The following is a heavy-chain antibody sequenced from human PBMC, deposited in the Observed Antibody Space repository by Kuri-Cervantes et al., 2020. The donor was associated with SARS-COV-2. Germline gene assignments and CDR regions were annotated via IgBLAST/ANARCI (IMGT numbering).Heavy chain of an antibody. J-gene: IGHJ3*02. CDR2: IIPMYDAT. CDR3: ARSVLLWLGEEQDAFDI. D-gene: IGHD3-10*01. Sequence: SVKVSCKASGGTFTNYAITWLRQAPGQGFEWMGRIIPMYDATDFAQKFQGRVTINADESKRTAYTELSSLSSEDTAVYYCARSVLLWLGEEQDAFDIWGQGTMVTVSS. CDR1: GGTFTNYA. V-gene: IGHV1-69*13.